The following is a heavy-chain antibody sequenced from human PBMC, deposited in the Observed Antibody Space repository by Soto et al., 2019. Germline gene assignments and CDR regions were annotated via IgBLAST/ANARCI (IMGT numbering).Heavy chain of an antibody. D-gene: IGHD1-1*01. CDR3: ARSWNRRVKGPHDI. V-gene: IGHV2-70*13. CDR1: GFSLNTTGMC. J-gene: IGHJ3*02. CDR2: IEWDGDK. Sequence: SGPTLVNPSQTLTLTCTFSGFSLNTTGMCVSWIRQPPGKALEWLALIEWDGDKHYTTSLKTRLTVSKDTSKNQVVLTMTNMDPVDTATYYCARSWNRRVKGPHDIWGQGTMVTVSS.